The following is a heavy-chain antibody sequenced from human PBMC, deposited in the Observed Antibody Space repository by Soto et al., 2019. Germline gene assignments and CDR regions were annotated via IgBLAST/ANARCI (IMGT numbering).Heavy chain of an antibody. CDR2: ISSSSSTI. CDR3: ARAALYNWNDVSWFDP. Sequence: EAQLVESGGGLVQPGGSLRLSCAASDFTFSSYSMNWVRQAPGKGLEWVSYISSSSSTIYYADSVKGRFTISRDNAKNSLYLQMNSLRAEDTAVYYCARAALYNWNDVSWFDPWGQGTLVTVSS. V-gene: IGHV3-48*01. CDR1: DFTFSSYS. J-gene: IGHJ5*02. D-gene: IGHD1-1*01.